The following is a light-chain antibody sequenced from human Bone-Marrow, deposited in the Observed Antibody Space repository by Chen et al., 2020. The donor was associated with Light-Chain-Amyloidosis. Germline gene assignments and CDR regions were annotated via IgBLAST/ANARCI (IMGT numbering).Light chain of an antibody. CDR3: QQYGTSPLT. J-gene: IGKJ4*01. V-gene: IGKV3-20*01. Sequence: EIVLTQSPGTLSLSPGEGANLSCRASQTISSNYLTWYQQKFGQAPRLLIYVSSSRATGIPDRFTGSGSGTDFTLTINRLEPEDFAMYYCQQYGTSPLTFGGGIKVEIK. CDR1: QTISSNY. CDR2: VSS.